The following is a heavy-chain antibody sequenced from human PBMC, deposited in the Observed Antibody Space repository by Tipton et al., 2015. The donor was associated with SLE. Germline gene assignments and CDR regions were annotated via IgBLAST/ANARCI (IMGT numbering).Heavy chain of an antibody. CDR1: GGSISSYY. J-gene: IGHJ3*02. Sequence: TLSLTCTVSGGSISSYYWSWIRQPPGKGLGWIGYIYNSGSTNYNPSLKSRVTISVDTSKNQFSLKLSSVTAADTAVYYCASLDYGDYDHAFDIWGQGTMVTVSS. V-gene: IGHV4-59*01. D-gene: IGHD4-17*01. CDR2: IYNSGST. CDR3: ASLDYGDYDHAFDI.